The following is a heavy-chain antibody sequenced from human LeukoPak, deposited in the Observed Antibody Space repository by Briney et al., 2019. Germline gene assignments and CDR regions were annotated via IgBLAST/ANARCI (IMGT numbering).Heavy chain of an antibody. J-gene: IGHJ2*01. D-gene: IGHD3-22*01. CDR1: GGSFSGYY. Sequence: SETLSLTCAVYGGSFSGYYWSWIRQPPGKGLEWIGEINHSGSTNYNPSLKSRVTISVDTSKNQFSLKLSSVTAADTAVYYCGRLWYDSSGDRSTYWYFDLWGRGTLVTVSS. CDR3: GRLWYDSSGDRSTYWYFDL. V-gene: IGHV4-34*01. CDR2: INHSGST.